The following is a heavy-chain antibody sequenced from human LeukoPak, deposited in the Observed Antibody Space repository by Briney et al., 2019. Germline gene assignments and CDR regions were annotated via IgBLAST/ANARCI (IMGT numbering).Heavy chain of an antibody. CDR3: ARVSSGSYFGYYYYYMDV. Sequence: GGSLRLSCAASGFTFSNYWMHRVRQAPGKGLVWVSRINSDGSSTSYADSVKGRFTISRDNAKNTLYLQMNSLRAEDTAVYYCARVSSGSYFGYYYYYMDVWGEGTTVTVSS. D-gene: IGHD1-26*01. CDR1: GFTFSNYW. CDR2: INSDGSST. V-gene: IGHV3-74*01. J-gene: IGHJ6*03.